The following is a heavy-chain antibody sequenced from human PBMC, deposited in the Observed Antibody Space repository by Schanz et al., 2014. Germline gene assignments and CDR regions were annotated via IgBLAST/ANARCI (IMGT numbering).Heavy chain of an antibody. CDR3: ARDVHYHRSGSDDY. CDR1: GFTFSSHS. CDR2: ISGSGNTI. D-gene: IGHD3-10*01. Sequence: EVQLVESGGNLVQPGGSLRLSCVASGFTFSSHSMNWVRQAPGQGLEWLSYISGSGNTIYYADSVKGRFTISRDNAKNSLSLQMDRPRDDDTAMYYCARDVHYHRSGSDDYWGRGTLVTVSS. J-gene: IGHJ4*02. V-gene: IGHV3-48*02.